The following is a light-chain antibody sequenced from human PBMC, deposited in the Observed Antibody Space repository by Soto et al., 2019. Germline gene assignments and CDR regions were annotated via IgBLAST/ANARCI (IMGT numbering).Light chain of an antibody. CDR3: QQYYSTPIT. CDR1: QSVLYSSNNKNY. CDR2: WAS. J-gene: IGKJ5*01. V-gene: IGKV4-1*01. Sequence: VMTQSPASLAVGLGARATINCKSRQSVLYSSNNKNYLAWYQQKPGRPPKLLIYWASTRESGVPDRFSGSGSGTDFTLTISSLQAEDVAVYYCQQYYSTPITFGQGTRLEI.